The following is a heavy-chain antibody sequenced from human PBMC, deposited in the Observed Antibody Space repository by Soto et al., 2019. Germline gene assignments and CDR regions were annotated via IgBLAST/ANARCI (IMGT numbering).Heavy chain of an antibody. CDR2: ISGTGGSA. CDR1: RFTFSIYA. D-gene: IGHD3-3*01. V-gene: IGHV3-23*01. CDR3: AKDRDFWSGYYPTTSGMDV. J-gene: IGHJ6*02. Sequence: GTLSLSCASSRFTFSIYAMSWVRQAPGKLLEWVSGISGTGGSAYYADSVKGRFTISRDNSKNTLYLQMDSLRAEDTAVYYCAKDRDFWSGYYPTTSGMDVWGQGTTVTVSS.